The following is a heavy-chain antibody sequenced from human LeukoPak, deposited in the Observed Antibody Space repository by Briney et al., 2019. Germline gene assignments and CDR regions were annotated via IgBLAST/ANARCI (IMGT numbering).Heavy chain of an antibody. V-gene: IGHV3-33*01. D-gene: IGHD3-16*01. CDR2: IWYDGSNK. CDR1: GFTFSSYG. CDR3: ARGGYGHLDY. Sequence: HPGRSLRLSCAGSGFTFSSYGMHWVRQAPGKGLEWVAVIWYDGSNKYYADSVKGRFTISRDNSKNTLYLQMNSLRAEGTAVYYCARGGYGHLDYWGQGTLVTVSS. J-gene: IGHJ4*02.